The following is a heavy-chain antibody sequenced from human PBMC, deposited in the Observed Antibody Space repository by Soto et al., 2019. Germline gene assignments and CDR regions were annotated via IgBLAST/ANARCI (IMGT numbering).Heavy chain of an antibody. Sequence: PGGSLRLSCAASGFPFSSYSMNWVRQAPGKGLEWVSSISSSSSYIYYADSVKGRFTISRDNAKNSLYLQMNSLRAEDTAVYYCASLLLGYSGYEYWGQGTLVTVSS. J-gene: IGHJ4*02. CDR1: GFPFSSYS. D-gene: IGHD5-12*01. CDR3: ASLLLGYSGYEY. V-gene: IGHV3-21*01. CDR2: ISSSSSYI.